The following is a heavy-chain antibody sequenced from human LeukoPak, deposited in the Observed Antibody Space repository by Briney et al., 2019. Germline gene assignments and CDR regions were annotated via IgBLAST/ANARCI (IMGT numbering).Heavy chain of an antibody. V-gene: IGHV4-34*01. D-gene: IGHD2-15*01. Sequence: SETLSLTCAVYGGSFSGYYWSWIRQPPGKGLEWIGEINHSGSTNYNPSLKSRVTISVDTSKNQFSLKLSSVTAADTAVYYCAGGYCSGGSCYPFEYWGQGTLVTVSS. CDR3: AGGYCSGGSCYPFEY. J-gene: IGHJ4*02. CDR2: INHSGST. CDR1: GGSFSGYY.